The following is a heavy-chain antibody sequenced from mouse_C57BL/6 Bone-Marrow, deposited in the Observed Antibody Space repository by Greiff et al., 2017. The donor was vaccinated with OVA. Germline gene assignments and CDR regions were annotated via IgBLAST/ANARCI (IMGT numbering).Heavy chain of an antibody. V-gene: IGHV1-82*01. CDR1: GYAFSSSW. D-gene: IGHD1-1*01. J-gene: IGHJ2*01. CDR3: ARTYYGSVFDY. Sequence: VQLQQSGPELVKPGASVKISCKASGYAFSSSWMNWVKQRPGKGLEWIGRIYPGDGDTNYNGKFKGKATLTADKSSSTAYMQLSSLTSEDSAVYFCARTYYGSVFDYWGQGTTLTVSS. CDR2: IYPGDGDT.